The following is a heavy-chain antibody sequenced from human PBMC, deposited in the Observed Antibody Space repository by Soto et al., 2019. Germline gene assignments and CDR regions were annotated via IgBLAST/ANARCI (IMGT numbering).Heavy chain of an antibody. CDR3: VRGRYCSGCSCYSSHYDGMAF. CDR1: GFTLKDCY. CDR2: ISSSGTTI. Sequence: RGSLRHPYAVSGFTLKDCYMLLIRQAPGKRLEWVSHISSSGTTIYYADSMKGRFTISSDNAKNSLHLQMNSLRAEDTDVIYCVRGRYCSGCSCYSSHYDGMAFWGQRTTVIGSS. J-gene: IGHJ6*02. D-gene: IGHD2-15*01. V-gene: IGHV3-11*01.